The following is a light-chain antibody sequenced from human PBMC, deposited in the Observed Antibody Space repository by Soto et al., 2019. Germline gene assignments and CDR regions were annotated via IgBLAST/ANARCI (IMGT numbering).Light chain of an antibody. J-gene: IGKJ4*01. CDR1: RSLYIGGYNY. V-gene: IGKV2-28*01. Sequence: DIVMTQSPLSLPVTPGEPASICCRSSRSLYIGGYNYLDWYLQKPGQPPQLLIYFGSNRASGVPDRFSGSGSGTDFTLGISRVEDEDLGVYYCTQTLQTPLTFGGGTKVEI. CDR2: FGS. CDR3: TQTLQTPLT.